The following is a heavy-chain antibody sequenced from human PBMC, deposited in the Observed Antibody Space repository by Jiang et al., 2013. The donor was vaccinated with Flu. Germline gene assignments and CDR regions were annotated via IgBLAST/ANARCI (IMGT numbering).Heavy chain of an antibody. D-gene: IGHD5-12*01. J-gene: IGHJ4*02. Sequence: GAEVKKPGESLTISCKASGYSFTNYWIGWVRQMPGKGLEWMGVINPGDSDPRYSPSFQGQVTISADKSASTAYLQWSNLRASDSAMYYCVRGLVASSWGQGTLVTVSS. CDR2: INPGDSDP. V-gene: IGHV5-51*01. CDR3: VRGLVASS. CDR1: GYSFTNYW.